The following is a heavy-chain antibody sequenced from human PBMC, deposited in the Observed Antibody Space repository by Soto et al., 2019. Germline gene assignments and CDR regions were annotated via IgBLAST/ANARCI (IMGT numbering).Heavy chain of an antibody. J-gene: IGHJ4*02. D-gene: IGHD6-13*01. V-gene: IGHV3-11*05. CDR2: ISSSTSHT. CDR1: GLTFSYYY. Sequence: GGSMILSCAASGLTFSYYYMTWIRKNPGKGLEWVSYISSSTSHTNYADSVKGRFTISRDNAKNSLFLQMNSLRAEDTAVYYCARGRGAAADYFDFWGQGTLVTVSS. CDR3: ARGRGAAADYFDF.